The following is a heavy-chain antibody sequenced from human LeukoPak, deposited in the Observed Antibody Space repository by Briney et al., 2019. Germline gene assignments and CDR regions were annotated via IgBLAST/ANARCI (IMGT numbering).Heavy chain of an antibody. J-gene: IGHJ4*02. D-gene: IGHD3-9*01. Sequence: SETLSLTCTVSGASISSDYWSWIRQPPGKGLEWIGEINHSGSTNYNPSLKSRVTISVDTSKNQFSLKLSSVTAADTAVYYCARGWTPGRITIFFSSYYFDYWGQGTLVTVSS. CDR2: INHSGST. CDR3: ARGWTPGRITIFFSSYYFDY. CDR1: GASISSDY. V-gene: IGHV4-34*01.